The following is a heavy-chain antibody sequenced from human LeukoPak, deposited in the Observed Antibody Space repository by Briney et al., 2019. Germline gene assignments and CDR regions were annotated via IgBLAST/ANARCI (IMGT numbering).Heavy chain of an antibody. Sequence: SETLSLTCTVSGGSISSYYWSWIRQPPGKGLEWIGNIYYSGSTNYNPSLKSRVTISVDASKNQFSLKLSSVTAADTAVYYCTRGSIAYYYMDVWGKGTTVTISS. V-gene: IGHV4-59*01. J-gene: IGHJ6*03. CDR1: GGSISSYY. CDR2: IYYSGST. D-gene: IGHD3-22*01. CDR3: TRGSIAYYYMDV.